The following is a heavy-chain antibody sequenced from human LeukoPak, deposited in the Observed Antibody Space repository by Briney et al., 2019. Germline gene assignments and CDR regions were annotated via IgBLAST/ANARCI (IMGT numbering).Heavy chain of an antibody. Sequence: GGSLRLSCEASAFTSSSNSMNWVRQAPGKGLEWVSSISSTSTTIFYADSVKGRFTISRDNAKNSLFLQMNGLRVEDTAVYYCARTYCSGGSCYYYLDVWGKGTTVTVSS. D-gene: IGHD2-15*01. CDR2: ISSTSTTI. CDR3: ARTYCSGGSCYYYLDV. V-gene: IGHV3-21*01. J-gene: IGHJ6*03. CDR1: AFTSSSNS.